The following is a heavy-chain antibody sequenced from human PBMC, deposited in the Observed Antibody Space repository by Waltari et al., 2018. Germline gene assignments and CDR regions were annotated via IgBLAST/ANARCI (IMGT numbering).Heavy chain of an antibody. CDR3: ARAYGSYSFFYLDY. V-gene: IGHV4-59*11. CDR1: GGSISSHY. Sequence: QVQLQESGPGLVKPSETLSLTCTVSGGSISSHYWSWIRQPPGKGLEWIGYIYYSGSTNYNPSLKSRVTISVDTSKNQFSLKLSSVTAADTAVYYCARAYGSYSFFYLDYWGQGTLVTVSS. D-gene: IGHD1-26*01. J-gene: IGHJ4*02. CDR2: IYYSGST.